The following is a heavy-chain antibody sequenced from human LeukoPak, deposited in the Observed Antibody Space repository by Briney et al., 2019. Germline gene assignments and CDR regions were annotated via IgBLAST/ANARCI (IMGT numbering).Heavy chain of an antibody. CDR2: INPSGGST. CDR3: ARVGYGGYTPSALDY. D-gene: IGHD5-12*01. V-gene: IGHV1-46*01. J-gene: IGHJ4*02. Sequence: ASVKVSCKASGYTFTSYYMHWVRQAPGQGLEWMGIINPSGGSTSYAQKFQGRVTMTRDMSTSTVYMELSSLRSEDTAVYYCARVGYGGYTPSALDYWGQGTLVTVSS. CDR1: GYTFTSYY.